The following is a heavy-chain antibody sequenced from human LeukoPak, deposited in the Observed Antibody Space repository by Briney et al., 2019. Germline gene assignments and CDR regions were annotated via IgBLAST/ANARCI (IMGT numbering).Heavy chain of an antibody. Sequence: PGGSLRLSCAASGFTFSSYSMNWVRQAPGKGLEWVASINHNGNVNYYVDSVKGRFTISRDNAKNSLYLQTSNLRAEDTAVYFCARGGGLDVWGQGATVTVSS. CDR3: ARGGGLDV. D-gene: IGHD3-16*01. V-gene: IGHV3-7*03. CDR2: INHNGNVN. J-gene: IGHJ6*02. CDR1: GFTFSSYS.